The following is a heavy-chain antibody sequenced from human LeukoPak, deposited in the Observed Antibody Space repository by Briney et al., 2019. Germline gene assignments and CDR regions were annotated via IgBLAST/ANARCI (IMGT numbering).Heavy chain of an antibody. V-gene: IGHV4-38-2*02. CDR1: NYSISSGYY. Sequence: SETLSLTCTVSNYSISSGYYWGWIRQPPGKGLEWIASVYRSGSTYYKSSLKSRVRISVDTSKNQFSLKLSSVTAADTAVYYCARDVRPPTYYDFWSGYYGYYYMDVWGKGTTVTVSS. D-gene: IGHD3-3*01. CDR2: VYRSGST. J-gene: IGHJ6*03. CDR3: ARDVRPPTYYDFWSGYYGYYYMDV.